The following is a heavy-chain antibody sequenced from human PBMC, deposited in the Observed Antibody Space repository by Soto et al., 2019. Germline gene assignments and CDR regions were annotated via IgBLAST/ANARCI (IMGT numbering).Heavy chain of an antibody. V-gene: IGHV4-59*08. CDR3: ARHADILTGYYDYYFDY. CDR2: IYYSGST. CDR1: GGSISSYY. J-gene: IGHJ4*02. Sequence: PSETLSLTCTVSGGSISSYYWSWIRQPPGKGLEWIGYIYYSGSTNYNPSLKSRVTISVDTSKNQFSLKLSSVTAADTAVYYCARHADILTGYYDYYFDYWGQGTLVTSPQ. D-gene: IGHD3-9*01.